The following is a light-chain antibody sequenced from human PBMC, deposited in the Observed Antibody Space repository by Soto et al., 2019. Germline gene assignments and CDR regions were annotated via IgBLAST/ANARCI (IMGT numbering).Light chain of an antibody. J-gene: IGKJ2*01. CDR1: QSVSSSY. V-gene: IGKV3-20*01. Sequence: EIVLTQSPGTLSLSPGERATLFCRASQSVSSSYLAWYQHKPGQAPRLLIYGASSRATGIPDRFSGSGSGTDFTLTISRLETEDFAVYYCQQYGSSPHTFGQGTKLEIK. CDR2: GAS. CDR3: QQYGSSPHT.